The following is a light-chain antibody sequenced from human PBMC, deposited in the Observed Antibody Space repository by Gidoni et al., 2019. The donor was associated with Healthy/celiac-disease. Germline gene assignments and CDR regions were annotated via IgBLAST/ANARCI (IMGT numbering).Light chain of an antibody. Sequence: QSALTQPVSVSGSPGQSITISCTGTSSAVGGYNYVSWYQQPPGKAPKLMIYEVSNRPSGVSNRFSGSKSGNTASLTISGLQAEDEADYYCSSYTSSSTLVVFGGGTKLTVL. CDR1: SSAVGGYNY. V-gene: IGLV2-14*01. J-gene: IGLJ2*01. CDR3: SSYTSSSTLVV. CDR2: EVS.